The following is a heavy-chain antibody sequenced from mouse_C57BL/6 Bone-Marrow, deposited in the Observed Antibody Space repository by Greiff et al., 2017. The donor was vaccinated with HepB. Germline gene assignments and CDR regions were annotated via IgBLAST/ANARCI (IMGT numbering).Heavy chain of an antibody. CDR1: GYAFSSSW. J-gene: IGHJ2*01. CDR3: ARGRNYYGSSYPFDY. V-gene: IGHV1-82*01. CDR2: IYPGDGDT. Sequence: VKLVESGPELVKPGASVKISCKASGYAFSSSWMNWVKQRPGKGLEWIGRIYPGDGDTNYNGKFKGKATLTADKSSSTAYMQLSSLTSEDSAVYFCARGRNYYGSSYPFDYWGQGTTLTVSS. D-gene: IGHD1-1*01.